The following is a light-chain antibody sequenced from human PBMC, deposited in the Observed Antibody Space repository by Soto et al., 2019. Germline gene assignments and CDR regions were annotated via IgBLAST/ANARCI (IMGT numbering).Light chain of an antibody. CDR2: AAS. Sequence: DIQMTQSPTSLSASIGDTVTITCRASQGISSWLAWYQQKPGRAHKLLIYAASSLQSGVQSRFSGSGSGTDFTLTIRCLQSEDFATYYCKQYYSYPPTVGQGTKVDI. J-gene: IGKJ1*01. CDR1: QGISSW. V-gene: IGKV1D-16*01. CDR3: KQYYSYPPT.